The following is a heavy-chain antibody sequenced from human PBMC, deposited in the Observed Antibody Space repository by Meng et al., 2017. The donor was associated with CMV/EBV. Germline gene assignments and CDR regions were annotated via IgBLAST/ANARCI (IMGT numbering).Heavy chain of an antibody. CDR2: INPNSGGT. V-gene: IGHV1-2*02. CDR3: ARDRNYDFWSGYYTGFDY. J-gene: IGHJ4*02. CDR1: GYTFTGDY. Sequence: ASAKVSCKASGYTFTGDYMHWVRQAPGQGLEWMGWINPNSGGTNYAQKFQGRVTMTRDTSISTAYMELSRLRSDDTAVYYCARDRNYDFWSGYYTGFDYWGQGTLVTVSS. D-gene: IGHD3-3*01.